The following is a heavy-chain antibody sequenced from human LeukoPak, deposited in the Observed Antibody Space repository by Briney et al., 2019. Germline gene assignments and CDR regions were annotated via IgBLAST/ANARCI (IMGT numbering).Heavy chain of an antibody. D-gene: IGHD2-2*01. CDR3: ARRGYCSSTSCYDTYYYYYMDV. Sequence: GGSLRLSCAASGFTFSSYWMHWVRHAPGKGLEWVSRINTDGSRKSYADPVEGRFNISRDDAKNRLYLQMNSLRAEDTAVYYCARRGYCSSTSCYDTYYYYYMDVWGKGTTVTVSS. CDR2: INTDGSRK. J-gene: IGHJ6*03. V-gene: IGHV3-74*01. CDR1: GFTFSSYW.